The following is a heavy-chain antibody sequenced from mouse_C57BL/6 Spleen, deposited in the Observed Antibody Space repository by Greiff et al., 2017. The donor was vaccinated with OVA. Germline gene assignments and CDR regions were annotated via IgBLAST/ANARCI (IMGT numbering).Heavy chain of an antibody. D-gene: IGHD1-1*01. CDR1: GYTFTDYE. CDR3: TRTYGFYAMDY. V-gene: IGHV1-15*01. CDR2: IDPETGGT. Sequence: QVQLKASGAELVRPGASVTLSCKASGYTFTDYEMHWVKQTPVHGLEWIGAIDPETGGTAYNQKFKGKAILTADKSSSTAYMELRSLTSEDSAVYYCTRTYGFYAMDYWGQGTSVTVSS. J-gene: IGHJ4*01.